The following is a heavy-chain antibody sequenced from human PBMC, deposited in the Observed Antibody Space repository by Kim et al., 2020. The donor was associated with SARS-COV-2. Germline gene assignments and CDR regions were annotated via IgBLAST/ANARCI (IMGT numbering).Heavy chain of an antibody. Sequence: GGSLRLSCAASGFTFSSYAMSWFRQAPGKGLELVSAIIVSGGSTYYADSVKGRFTISRDNSKNTLYLQMNSLRAEDTAVYYCAKAHLPYYYGSEPVDYWGQGTLVTVSS. CDR2: IIVSGGST. CDR3: AKAHLPYYYGSEPVDY. V-gene: IGHV3-23*01. J-gene: IGHJ4*02. D-gene: IGHD3-10*01. CDR1: GFTFSSYA.